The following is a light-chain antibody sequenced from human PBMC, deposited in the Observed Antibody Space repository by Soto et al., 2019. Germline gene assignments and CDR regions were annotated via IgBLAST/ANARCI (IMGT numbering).Light chain of an antibody. CDR3: QQYNSYSRT. CDR2: AAS. V-gene: IGKV1-5*01. J-gene: IGKJ1*01. CDR1: QGISSY. Sequence: DIQITHSPSTLSPSAGYIVTITGRASQGISSYLAWYQQKPGKAPKLMIYAASTMPYGVPSRFSGSGSGTAFTLTISSLQPDDFATYYCQQYNSYSRTFGQGTKVDIK.